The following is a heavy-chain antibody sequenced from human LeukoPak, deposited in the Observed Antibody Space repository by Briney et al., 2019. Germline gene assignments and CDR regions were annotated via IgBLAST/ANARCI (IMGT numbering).Heavy chain of an antibody. J-gene: IGHJ2*01. CDR1: GITLSSHA. CDR3: ARDPRGAWYFDL. CDR2: FTGGGTT. Sequence: GGSLRLSCAASGITLSSHAMDWVHQAPGKGLEWVSAFTGGGTTYYADSVKGRFTVSRDNSKNTLYLQMNSLRAEDTAIYYCARDPRGAWYFDLWGRGTLVTVSS. D-gene: IGHD3-10*01. V-gene: IGHV3-23*01.